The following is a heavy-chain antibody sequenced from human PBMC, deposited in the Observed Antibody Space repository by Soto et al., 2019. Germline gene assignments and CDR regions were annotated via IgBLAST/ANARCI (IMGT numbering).Heavy chain of an antibody. Sequence: PGGSLRLSCAASGFTFSTYAMSWVRQAPGKGLEWVSASSGSVDSTYYADSVKGRFTISRDNSASTAYMELSSLRSEDTAVYYCARDILFDYWGQGTLVTVSS. CDR1: GFTFSTYA. V-gene: IGHV3-23*01. D-gene: IGHD2-15*01. J-gene: IGHJ4*02. CDR3: ARDILFDY. CDR2: SSGSVDST.